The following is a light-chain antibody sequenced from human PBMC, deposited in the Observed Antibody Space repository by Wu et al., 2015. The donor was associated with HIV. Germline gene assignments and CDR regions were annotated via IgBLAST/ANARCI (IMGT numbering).Light chain of an antibody. J-gene: IGKJ2*03. Sequence: EIVLTQSPGTLSLSPGERATLSCRASQSVSNNYLGWYQQKPSQAPRLLIYGASSRASGIPDRFSGSGSGTDFTLTISRLEPEDFAVYYCQQYGGSPYSFGQGTELEV. V-gene: IGKV3-20*01. CDR2: GAS. CDR1: QSVSNNY. CDR3: QQYGGSPYS.